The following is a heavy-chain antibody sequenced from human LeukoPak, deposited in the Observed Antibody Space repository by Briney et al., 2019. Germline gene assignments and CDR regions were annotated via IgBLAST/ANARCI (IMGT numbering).Heavy chain of an antibody. D-gene: IGHD3-10*01. CDR1: GFTFSNYA. V-gene: IGHV3-30*01. J-gene: IGHJ4*02. CDR2: ISSGGTYE. Sequence: GVSLRLSCAACGFTFSNYAMHWVRQAPGKGLEWVSLISSGGTYEYYAASVKGRFTISRDNSKNTLYLQLNSLRAEDTAVYYCARDSTYYYDSGSSGPHYFDNWGQGTLVTVSS. CDR3: ARDSTYYYDSGSSGPHYFDN.